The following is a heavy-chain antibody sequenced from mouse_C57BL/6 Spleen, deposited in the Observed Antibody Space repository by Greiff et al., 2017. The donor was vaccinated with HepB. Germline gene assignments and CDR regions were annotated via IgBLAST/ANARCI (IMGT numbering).Heavy chain of an antibody. CDR2: INPNNGGT. Sequence: EVQLQQSGPELVKPGASVKIPCKASGYTFTDYNMDWVKQSHGKSLEWIGDINPNNGGTIYNQKFKGKATLTVDKSSSTAYMELRSLTSEDTAVYYCARPTTVVANFDYWGQGTTLTVSS. V-gene: IGHV1-18*01. CDR3: ARPTTVVANFDY. J-gene: IGHJ2*01. D-gene: IGHD1-1*01. CDR1: GYTFTDYN.